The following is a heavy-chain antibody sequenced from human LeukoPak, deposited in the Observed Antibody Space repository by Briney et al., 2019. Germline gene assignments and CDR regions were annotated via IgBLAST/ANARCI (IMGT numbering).Heavy chain of an antibody. CDR1: GGTFSSYA. J-gene: IGHJ4*02. V-gene: IGHV1-69*05. D-gene: IGHD3-10*01. CDR3: AREWISGGSGSYIRDD. CDR2: IIPIFGTA. Sequence: SVKVSCKASGGTFSSYAISWVRQAPGQGLEWMGGIIPIFGTANYAQKFQGRVTITTDESTSTAYMELSSLRSEDTAVYYCAREWISGGSGSYIRDDWGQETLVTVSS.